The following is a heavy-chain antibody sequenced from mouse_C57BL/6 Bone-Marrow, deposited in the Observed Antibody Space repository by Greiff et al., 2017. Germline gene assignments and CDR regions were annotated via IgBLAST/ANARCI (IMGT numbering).Heavy chain of an antibody. D-gene: IGHD1-1*01. Sequence: DVKLVESGGDLVKPGGSLKLSCAASGFTFSSYGMSWVRQTPDKRLEWVASISSGGSYIYYPDSVKGRFTISRDNAKNTLFLQMSSLRSEDTAMYYCGRQLFITTVVDYWYFDVWGTGTTVTVSS. V-gene: IGHV5-6*02. CDR2: ISSGGSYI. J-gene: IGHJ1*03. CDR1: GFTFSSYG. CDR3: GRQLFITTVVDYWYFDV.